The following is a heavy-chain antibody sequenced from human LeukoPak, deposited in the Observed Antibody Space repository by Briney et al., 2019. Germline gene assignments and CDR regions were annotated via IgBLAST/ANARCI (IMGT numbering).Heavy chain of an antibody. Sequence: PSETLSLTCTVSGGSISSGGYYWSWIRQHPGKGLEWIGYIYYSGSTYYNPSLKSRVTISVDTSKNQFSLKLSSVTAADTAVCYCARSSTGSYFDYWGQGTLVTVSS. CDR3: ARSSTGSYFDY. CDR1: GGSISSGGYY. CDR2: IYYSGST. D-gene: IGHD3-3*02. J-gene: IGHJ4*02. V-gene: IGHV4-31*03.